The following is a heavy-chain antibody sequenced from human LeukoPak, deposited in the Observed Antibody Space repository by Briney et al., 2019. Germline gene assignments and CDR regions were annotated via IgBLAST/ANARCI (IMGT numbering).Heavy chain of an antibody. CDR2: INPSGGRT. CDR1: GYTFTGHY. D-gene: IGHD3-10*01. Sequence: ASVKVSCKASGYTFTGHYMHWVRQAPGQGLEWMGIINPSGGRTNYAPKFQGRVTMTRDTATSTVYMELSSLRSEDTAVYYCVRDGEVIIKPAASFPHDAFDIWGQGTMVIVSS. V-gene: IGHV1-46*01. J-gene: IGHJ3*02. CDR3: VRDGEVIIKPAASFPHDAFDI.